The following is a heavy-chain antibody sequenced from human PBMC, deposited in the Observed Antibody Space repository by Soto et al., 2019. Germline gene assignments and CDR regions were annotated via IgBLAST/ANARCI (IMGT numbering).Heavy chain of an antibody. Sequence: GGSVRLSCVASGFTFTDYWMSWVRQAPGKGLEWVANIKADGSERYYVDSLKGRFTISRDSAKNSISLQMNSLRVEDTGVYFCVREGERYKRGCRKGGAYDYWGPGTLVTVSS. V-gene: IGHV3-7*01. CDR1: GFTFTDYW. D-gene: IGHD6-19*01. CDR2: IKADGSER. CDR3: VREGERYKRGCRKGGAYDY. J-gene: IGHJ4*02.